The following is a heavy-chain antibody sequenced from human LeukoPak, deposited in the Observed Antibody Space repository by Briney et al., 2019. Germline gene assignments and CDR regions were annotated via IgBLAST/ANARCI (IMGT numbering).Heavy chain of an antibody. CDR2: IKQDGNEK. CDR3: AGDTFFWAFDY. V-gene: IGHV3-7*03. D-gene: IGHD3-3*01. J-gene: IGHJ4*02. CDR1: GFTFSTYW. Sequence: GGSLRLSCAASGFTFSTYWMNWVRQAPGKGLEWVANIKQDGNEKYYVDSVKGRFTISRDNAKNSLYLQMNSLRAEDTAIYYCAGDTFFWAFDYWGQGTLVTVSS.